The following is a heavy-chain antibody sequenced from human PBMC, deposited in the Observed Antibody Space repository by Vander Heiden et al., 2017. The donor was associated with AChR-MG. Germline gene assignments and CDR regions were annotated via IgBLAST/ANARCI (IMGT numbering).Heavy chain of an antibody. CDR3: AKGNYYDSSGHFDY. CDR2: ISGNSGSI. D-gene: IGHD3-22*01. V-gene: IGHV3-9*01. CDR1: GFPFDHLA. Sequence: EVQLVESGGALVQPGRSLRLSCAASGFPFDHLAMHWVRPAPGKGLEWVSGISGNSGSIGYADSVKGRFTISRDNAKNSLYLQMNSLGAEDTALYYCAKGNYYDSSGHFDYWGQGTLVTVSS. J-gene: IGHJ4*02.